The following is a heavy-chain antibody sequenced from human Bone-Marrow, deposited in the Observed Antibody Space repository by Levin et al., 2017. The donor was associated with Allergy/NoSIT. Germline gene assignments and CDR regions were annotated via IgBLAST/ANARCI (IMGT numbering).Heavy chain of an antibody. J-gene: IGHJ6*03. CDR3: TRHPSYRVVPAAMPEPYYYYMDV. Sequence: GGSLRLSCAASGFTFSGSAMHWVRQASGKGLEWVGRIRSKANSYATAYAASVKGRFTISRDDSKNTAYLQMNSLKTEDTAVYYCTRHPSYRVVPAAMPEPYYYYMDVWGKGTTVTVSS. CDR1: GFTFSGSA. V-gene: IGHV3-73*01. D-gene: IGHD2-2*01. CDR2: IRSKANSYAT.